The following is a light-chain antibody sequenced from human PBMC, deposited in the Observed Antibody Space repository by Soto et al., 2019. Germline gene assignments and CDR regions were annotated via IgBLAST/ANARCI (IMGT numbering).Light chain of an antibody. CDR1: QSVSRSY. CDR2: GAS. V-gene: IGKV3-20*01. J-gene: IGKJ5*01. CDR3: QQYGSSPRT. Sequence: ELVLTQSPGTLSLSKGERATLSCKASQSVSRSYLALYQQKPGQAPGLLIYGASSRATGIPDRFSGSGSGTDFTLTISRLEPEDFAVYYCQQYGSSPRTFGQGTRLEIK.